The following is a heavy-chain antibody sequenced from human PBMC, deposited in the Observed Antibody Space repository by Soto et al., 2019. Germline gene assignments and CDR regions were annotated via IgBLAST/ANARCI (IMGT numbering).Heavy chain of an antibody. CDR1: GFNFNNYG. CDR2: IWNDGNGY. D-gene: IGHD6-13*01. V-gene: IGHV3-33*01. J-gene: IGHJ6*02. CDR3: ARRQIAPPTRGAASARGGMDV. Sequence: QVQLVESGGGVVQPGRSLRLSCAASGFNFNNYGMHWVRQAPGKGLEWVAVIWNDGNGYYYANSVKGRFTISRDNSKNTLFLQMTSLRANDTAVYYCARRQIAPPTRGAASARGGMDVWGQGTKVTVSS.